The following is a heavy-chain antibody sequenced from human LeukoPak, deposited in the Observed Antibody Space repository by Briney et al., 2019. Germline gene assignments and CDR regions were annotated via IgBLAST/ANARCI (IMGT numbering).Heavy chain of an antibody. Sequence: GGSLRLSCTVSGFIVSSNSMSWVRQAPGKGLECVSYISSSGSTIYYADSVKGRFTISRDNGKNSLYLQMNSLRAEDTAVYYCARDPMVTPVDYWGQGTLVTVSS. CDR1: GFIVSSNS. J-gene: IGHJ4*02. CDR2: ISSSGSTI. V-gene: IGHV3-11*01. D-gene: IGHD5-18*01. CDR3: ARDPMVTPVDY.